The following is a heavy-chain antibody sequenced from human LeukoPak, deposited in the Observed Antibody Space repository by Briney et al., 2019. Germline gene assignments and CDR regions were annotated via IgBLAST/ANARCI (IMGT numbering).Heavy chain of an antibody. CDR3: ARENWFKFDY. V-gene: IGHV3-48*02. J-gene: IGHJ4*02. Sequence: GGSLRLSCAASGFTFKTYSMTWVRQAPGKGLEWLSYISSSSDAIWYADSVKGRFTVSRDNAKNSLYLHMNSLRDEDTAVYYCARENWFKFDYWGQGSLVTVSS. D-gene: IGHD3-10*01. CDR2: ISSSSDAI. CDR1: GFTFKTYS.